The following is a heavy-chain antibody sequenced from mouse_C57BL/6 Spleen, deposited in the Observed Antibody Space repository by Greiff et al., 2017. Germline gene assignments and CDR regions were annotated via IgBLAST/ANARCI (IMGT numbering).Heavy chain of an antibody. CDR2: INYDGSST. V-gene: IGHV5-16*01. CDR1: GFTFSDYY. Sequence: EVKVVESEGGLVQPGSSMKLSCTASGFTFSDYYMAWVRQVPEKGLEWVANINYDGSSTYYLDSLKSRFIISRDNAKNILYLQWSRLKSEDTATYYCARSPITTVVDWYFDVWGTGTTVTVSS. CDR3: ARSPITTVVDWYFDV. D-gene: IGHD1-1*01. J-gene: IGHJ1*03.